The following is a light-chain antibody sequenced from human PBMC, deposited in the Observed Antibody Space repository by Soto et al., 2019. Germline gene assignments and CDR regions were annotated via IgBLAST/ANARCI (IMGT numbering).Light chain of an antibody. J-gene: IGLJ1*01. V-gene: IGLV2-14*03. CDR1: SSDVGAYDS. CDR2: DVT. Sequence: QSVLTQPATVSGSLGQWITISCTGTSSDVGAYDSVSWYQQYPGKAPNLIIHDVTSRPSGVSNRFSGSKSGNTASLTISGLQAEDEADYYCSSYTIYTSCVFGGGTKLTVL. CDR3: SSYTIYTSCV.